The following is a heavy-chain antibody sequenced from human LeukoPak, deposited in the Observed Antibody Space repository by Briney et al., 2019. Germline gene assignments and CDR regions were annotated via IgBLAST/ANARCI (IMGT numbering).Heavy chain of an antibody. J-gene: IGHJ3*02. D-gene: IGHD2-2*01. Sequence: PSQTLSLTCAVSGGSISSGGYSWSWIRQPPGKGLEWIGYIYHSGSTYYNPSLKSRVTISVDTSKNQFSLKLSSVTAADTAVYYRARVDVVVPAAMVGAFDIWGQGTMVTVSS. CDR3: ARVDVVVPAAMVGAFDI. CDR1: GGSISSGGYS. V-gene: IGHV4-30-2*01. CDR2: IYHSGST.